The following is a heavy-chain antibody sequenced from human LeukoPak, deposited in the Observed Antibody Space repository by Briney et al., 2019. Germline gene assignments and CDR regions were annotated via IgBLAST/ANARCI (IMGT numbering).Heavy chain of an antibody. Sequence: SETLSLTCSVSGVSISSYYWSWVRQAAGKGLEWIGRIYISGTTNYNPSLNSRVTMSIDTSKNQFSLKLTSVTAADTGVYYCARTGGYDYHIDHWGQGTQVTVSS. D-gene: IGHD5-12*01. CDR2: IYISGTT. CDR3: ARTGGYDYHIDH. V-gene: IGHV4-4*07. CDR1: GVSISSYY. J-gene: IGHJ4*02.